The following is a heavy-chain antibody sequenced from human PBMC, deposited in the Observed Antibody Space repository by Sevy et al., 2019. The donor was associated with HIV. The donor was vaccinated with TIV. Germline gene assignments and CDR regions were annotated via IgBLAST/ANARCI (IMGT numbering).Heavy chain of an antibody. Sequence: GGSLRLSCAASGFTFSSYAVHWVRQAPGKGLEWVAVISYDGSNKYYADSVKGRFTISRDNSKNTLYLQMNSLRAEDTAVYYCASPPHYYDSSGYYYDFDYWGQGTLVTVSS. D-gene: IGHD3-22*01. CDR1: GFTFSSYA. CDR2: ISYDGSNK. J-gene: IGHJ4*02. CDR3: ASPPHYYDSSGYYYDFDY. V-gene: IGHV3-30*04.